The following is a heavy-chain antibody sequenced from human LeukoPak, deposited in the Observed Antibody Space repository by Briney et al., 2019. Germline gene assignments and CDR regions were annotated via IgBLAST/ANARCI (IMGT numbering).Heavy chain of an antibody. Sequence: SETLSLTCTVSGGSISSSSYYWGWIRQPPGKGLEWIGSIYYSGSTYYNPSLKSRVTIPVDTSKNQFSLKLSSVTAADTAVYYCARRRYYYDSRPFDYWGQGTLVTVSS. CDR1: GGSISSSSYY. CDR2: IYYSGST. V-gene: IGHV4-39*01. D-gene: IGHD3-22*01. CDR3: ARRRYYYDSRPFDY. J-gene: IGHJ4*02.